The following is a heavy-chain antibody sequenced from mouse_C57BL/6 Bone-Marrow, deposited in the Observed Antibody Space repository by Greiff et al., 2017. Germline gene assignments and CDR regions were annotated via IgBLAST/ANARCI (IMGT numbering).Heavy chain of an antibody. CDR2: INYDGSST. D-gene: IGHD2-3*01. CDR1: GFTFSDYY. CDR3: ARQDGYYYFDY. J-gene: IGHJ2*01. Sequence: EVKVVESEGGLVQPGSSMKLSCTASGFTFSDYYMAWVRQVPEKGLEWVANINYDGSSTYYLDSLKSRFIISRDNAKNILYLQMSSLKSEDIATYYCARQDGYYYFDYWGQGTTLTVSS. V-gene: IGHV5-16*01.